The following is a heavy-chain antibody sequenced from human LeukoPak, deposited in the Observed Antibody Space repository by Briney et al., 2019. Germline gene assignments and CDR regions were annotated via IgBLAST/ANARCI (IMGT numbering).Heavy chain of an antibody. CDR1: GFTVNSNY. V-gene: IGHV3-66*04. Sequence: GGSLRLSCAASGFTVNSNYMNWVRQAPGKGLQWVSTIYSDGSTDYADSVKGRFIISRDNSKNTVYLHMNSLRAEDTAVYFCARHLGDSDDYYYLFDYWGQGTLVTVSS. J-gene: IGHJ4*02. CDR2: IYSDGST. CDR3: ARHLGDSDDYYYLFDY. D-gene: IGHD3-22*01.